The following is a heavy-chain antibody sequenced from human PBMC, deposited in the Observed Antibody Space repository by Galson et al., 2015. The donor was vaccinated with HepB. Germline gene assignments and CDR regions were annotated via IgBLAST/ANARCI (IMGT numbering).Heavy chain of an antibody. CDR2: IRSKAYGGTT. J-gene: IGHJ4*02. D-gene: IGHD3-22*01. CDR1: GFTFGDYA. Sequence: SLRLSCAASGFTFGDYAMSWVRQAPGKGLEWVGFIRSKAYGGTTEYAASVKGRFTISRDDSKSIAYLQMNSLKTEDTAVYYCTKYYYDSSGEFDYWGQGTLVTVSS. CDR3: TKYYYDSSGEFDY. V-gene: IGHV3-49*04.